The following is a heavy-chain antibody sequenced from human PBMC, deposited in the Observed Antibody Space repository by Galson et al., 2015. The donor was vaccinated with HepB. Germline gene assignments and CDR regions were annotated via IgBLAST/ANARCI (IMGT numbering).Heavy chain of an antibody. Sequence: SVKVSCKASGYTFTSYGISWVRQAPGQGLEWMGWISAYNGNTNYAQKLQGRVTMTTDTSASTAYMELRSLRSDNTAVYYCARGPAVLTGDLDFDLWGRGTLVTVSS. J-gene: IGHJ2*01. D-gene: IGHD7-27*01. CDR2: ISAYNGNT. CDR1: GYTFTSYG. CDR3: ARGPAVLTGDLDFDL. V-gene: IGHV1-18*04.